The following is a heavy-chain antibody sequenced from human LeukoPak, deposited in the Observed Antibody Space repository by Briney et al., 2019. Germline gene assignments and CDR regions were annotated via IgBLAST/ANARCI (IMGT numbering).Heavy chain of an antibody. Sequence: GGSLRLSCAASGFTFSSYEMNWVRQAPGKGLEWVSYISSSGSTIYYADSVKGRFTISRDNAKNSLYLQMNSLRAEDTAVYYCARVSDGSGFGDYWGQGTLVTVSS. J-gene: IGHJ4*02. CDR1: GFTFSSYE. CDR2: ISSSGSTI. D-gene: IGHD3-22*01. CDR3: ARVSDGSGFGDY. V-gene: IGHV3-48*03.